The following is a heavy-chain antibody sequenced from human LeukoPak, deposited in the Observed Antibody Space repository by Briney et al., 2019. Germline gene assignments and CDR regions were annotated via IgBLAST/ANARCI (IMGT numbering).Heavy chain of an antibody. V-gene: IGHV4-39*07. CDR2: IYYSGST. CDR1: GGSISSSSYY. J-gene: IGHJ3*01. D-gene: IGHD3-10*01. CDR3: ARGDYYGSGSFLG. Sequence: SETLSLTCTVSGGSISSSSYYWGWIRQPPGKGLEWIGSIYYSGSTYYNPSLKSRVTISVDTSKNQFSLKLSSVTAADTAVYYCARGDYYGSGSFLGWGQGTMVTVSS.